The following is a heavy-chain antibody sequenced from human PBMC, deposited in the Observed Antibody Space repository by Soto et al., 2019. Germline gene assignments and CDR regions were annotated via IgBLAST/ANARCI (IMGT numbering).Heavy chain of an antibody. D-gene: IGHD3-10*01. CDR3: ARGYYGSGSWGPYDAFDI. J-gene: IGHJ3*02. Sequence: ASVKVSCKASGYTFTGYYMHWVRQAPGQGLEWMGWINPNSGGTNYAQKFQGWVTMTRDTSISTAYMELSRLRSDDTALYYCARGYYGSGSWGPYDAFDIWGQGTMVTVSS. CDR1: GYTFTGYY. CDR2: INPNSGGT. V-gene: IGHV1-2*04.